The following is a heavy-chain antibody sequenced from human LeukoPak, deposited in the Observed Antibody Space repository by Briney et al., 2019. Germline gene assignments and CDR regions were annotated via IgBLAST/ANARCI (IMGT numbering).Heavy chain of an antibody. V-gene: IGHV3-53*01. D-gene: IGHD3-22*01. CDR3: ARAAYDSSGFKSTNAFDI. CDR2: IYSGGST. Sequence: GGSLRLSCAASGFTVSSNYMSWVRQAPGKGLEWVSVIYSGGSTYYADSVKGRFTISRHNSKNTLYLQMNSLRAEDTAVYYCARAAYDSSGFKSTNAFDIWGQGTMVTVSS. CDR1: GFTVSSNY. J-gene: IGHJ3*02.